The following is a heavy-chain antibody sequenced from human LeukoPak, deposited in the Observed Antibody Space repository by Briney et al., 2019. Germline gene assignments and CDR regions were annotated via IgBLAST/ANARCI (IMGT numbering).Heavy chain of an antibody. CDR1: GYTFTSYA. J-gene: IGHJ6*04. CDR3: AAFGHNWNAAGYHYGMDV. CDR2: INAGNGNT. D-gene: IGHD1-1*01. Sequence: ASVKVSGKTSGYTFTSYAMHWARQAPGQRLEWMGWINAGNGNTKYSQKFQGRVTITSDTSASTAYMELSSLRSDDTAVYYCAAFGHNWNAAGYHYGMDVWGKGTTVTVSS. V-gene: IGHV1-3*01.